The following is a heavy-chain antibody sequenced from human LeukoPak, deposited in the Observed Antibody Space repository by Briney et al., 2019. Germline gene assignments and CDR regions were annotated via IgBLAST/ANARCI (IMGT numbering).Heavy chain of an antibody. D-gene: IGHD6-19*01. CDR1: GYTFTCYY. CDR3: ARVRWLRRGDWFDP. J-gene: IGHJ5*02. V-gene: IGHV1-2*02. Sequence: ASVKVSCKASGYTFTCYYMHWVRQAPGQGLEWMGWINPNSGGTNYAQKFQGRVTMTRDTSISTAYMELSRLRSDDTAVYYCARVRWLRRGDWFDPWGQGTLVTVSS. CDR2: INPNSGGT.